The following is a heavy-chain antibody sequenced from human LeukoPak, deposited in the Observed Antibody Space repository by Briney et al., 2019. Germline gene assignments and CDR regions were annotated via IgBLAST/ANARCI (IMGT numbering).Heavy chain of an antibody. Sequence: PGGPLRLSCAASGFTFSSYEMNWVRQAPGKGLEWVSYISSSGSTIYYADSVKGRFTVSRDNSKNTLYLQMNSLRAEDTAVYYCAKDRLITMVRGQNNWFDPWGQGTLVTVSS. CDR3: AKDRLITMVRGQNNWFDP. J-gene: IGHJ5*02. D-gene: IGHD3-10*01. CDR2: ISSSGSTI. V-gene: IGHV3-48*03. CDR1: GFTFSSYE.